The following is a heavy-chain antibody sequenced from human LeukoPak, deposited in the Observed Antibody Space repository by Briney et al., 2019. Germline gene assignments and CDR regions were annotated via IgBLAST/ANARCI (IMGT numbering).Heavy chain of an antibody. CDR3: ARDVVVTASLDY. CDR2: ISVYNGNT. CDR1: GYTFSSYG. V-gene: IGHV1-18*01. D-gene: IGHD2-21*02. J-gene: IGHJ4*02. Sequence: ASVKVSCKASGYTFSSYGLSWVRQAPGQGLEWMGWISVYNGNTIYTQRLQGRVTMTTDTSTSTAYMELRSLRSDDTAVYYCARDVVVTASLDYWGQGTLVTVSS.